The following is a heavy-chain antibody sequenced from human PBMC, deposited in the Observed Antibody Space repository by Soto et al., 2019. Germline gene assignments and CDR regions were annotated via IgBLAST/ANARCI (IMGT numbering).Heavy chain of an antibody. J-gene: IGHJ4*02. CDR3: ARADYYDRSGYLLPCGY. Sequence: GASVKVSCKASGYTFTSYDINWVRQATGQGLERMGWMNTNSGNTGYAQRFKGRVTMTRNTSISTAYMELSSLRSEDTAVYYCARADYYDRSGYLLPCGYWGQGTLVTVSS. CDR1: GYTFTSYD. CDR2: MNTNSGNT. V-gene: IGHV1-8*01. D-gene: IGHD3-22*01.